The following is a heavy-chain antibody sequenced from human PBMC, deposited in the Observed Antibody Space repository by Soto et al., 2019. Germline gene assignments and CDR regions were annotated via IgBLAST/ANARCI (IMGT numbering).Heavy chain of an antibody. CDR3: ARGLSVTLFDN. D-gene: IGHD4-17*01. CDR2: IYYSGST. Sequence: QVQLQESGPGLVKPSQTLSLTCTVSGGSISTGGYYWTWIRQHPGKGLEWIGYIYYSGSTYYNPALKSRVTISVDTSKNQFSLKMSSVTAAETAVYYCARGLSVTLFDNWCQGTLVTVSS. CDR1: GGSISTGGYY. J-gene: IGHJ4*02. V-gene: IGHV4-31*03.